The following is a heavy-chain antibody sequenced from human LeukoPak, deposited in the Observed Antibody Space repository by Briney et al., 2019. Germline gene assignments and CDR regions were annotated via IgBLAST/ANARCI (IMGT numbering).Heavy chain of an antibody. J-gene: IGHJ4*02. CDR2: ITLDGIST. V-gene: IGHV3-64*01. CDR3: TRDLTGHYSIDY. D-gene: IGHD3-22*01. Sequence: GSLRLSCAASGFPFRSYAMHWVRQAPGKGLEYVSAITLDGISTYYANSVKGRFTISRDNSKNTLYLQVTSLRPDDTAVYYCTRDLTGHYSIDYWGQGTLVTVSS. CDR1: GFPFRSYA.